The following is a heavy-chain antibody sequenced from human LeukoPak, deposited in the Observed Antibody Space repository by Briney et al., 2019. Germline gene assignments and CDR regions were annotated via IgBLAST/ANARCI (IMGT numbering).Heavy chain of an antibody. CDR2: INYNGDNK. Sequence: GGSLRLSCAASGFTFSIYTMNWVRQASGKGLEWVSIINYNGDNKYYADSVQGRFTISRDNSKNTVYLQMNSLRAEDTAIYYCAKDGHCPGALCPTQIAVAGYNDNWGQGTLVTVSS. J-gene: IGHJ4*02. D-gene: IGHD6-19*01. CDR3: AKDGHCPGALCPTQIAVAGYNDN. CDR1: GFTFSIYT. V-gene: IGHV3-23*01.